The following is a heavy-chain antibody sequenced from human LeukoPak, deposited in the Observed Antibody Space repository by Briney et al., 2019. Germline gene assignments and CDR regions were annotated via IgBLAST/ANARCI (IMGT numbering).Heavy chain of an antibody. J-gene: IGHJ6*02. V-gene: IGHV4-31*03. CDR1: GGSISSSDYN. Sequence: SETLSLTCTVSGGSISSSDYNWSWIRQHPGKGLEWIGYISYSGITYSNPSLKSRLTISVDTSKNQFSLRLTPVTAADTAVYYCARDTTFDFWTGGLDVWGPGTTVTVSS. CDR2: ISYSGIT. CDR3: ARDTTFDFWTGGLDV. D-gene: IGHD3-3*01.